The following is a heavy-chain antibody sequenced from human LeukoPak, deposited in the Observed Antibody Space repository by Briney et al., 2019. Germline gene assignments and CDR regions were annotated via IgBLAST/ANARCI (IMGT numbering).Heavy chain of an antibody. CDR2: IYYSGST. CDR3: ARVYYGSGSYSGPYYYYMDV. Sequence: SETLSLTCTVSGGSISSYYWSWIRQPPGKGLEWIGYIYYSGSTNYNPSLKSRVTISVDTSKNQFSLKLSSVTAADTAVYYCARVYYGSGSYSGPYYYYMDVWGKGTTVTISS. V-gene: IGHV4-59*01. CDR1: GGSISSYY. J-gene: IGHJ6*03. D-gene: IGHD3-10*01.